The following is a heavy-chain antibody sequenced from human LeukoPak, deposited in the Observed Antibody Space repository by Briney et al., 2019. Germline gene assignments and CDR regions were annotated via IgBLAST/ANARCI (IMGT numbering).Heavy chain of an antibody. D-gene: IGHD2-21*02. CDR1: GFTFSDYY. J-gene: IGHJ4*02. CDR3: ARGVAYCGGDCYPFDY. CDR2: ISSSSSYI. Sequence: PGGSLRLSCAASGFTFSDYYMSWIRQAPGKGLEWVSSISSSSSYIYYADSVKGRFTISRDNAKNSLYLQMNSLRAEDTAVYYCARGVAYCGGDCYPFDYWGQGTLVTVSS. V-gene: IGHV3-11*06.